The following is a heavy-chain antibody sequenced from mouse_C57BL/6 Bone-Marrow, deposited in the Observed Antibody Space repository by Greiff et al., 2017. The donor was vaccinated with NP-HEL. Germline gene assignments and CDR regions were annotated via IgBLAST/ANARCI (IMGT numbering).Heavy chain of an antibody. J-gene: IGHJ4*01. Sequence: EVNVVESGEGLVKPGGSLKLSCAASGFTFSSYAMSWVRQTPEKRLEWVAYISSGGDYIYYADTVKGRFTISRDNARNTLYLQMSSLKSEDTAMYYCTRDGTTVVGDYYAMDYWGQGTSVTVSS. CDR2: ISSGGDYI. CDR3: TRDGTTVVGDYYAMDY. D-gene: IGHD1-1*01. CDR1: GFTFSSYA. V-gene: IGHV5-9-1*02.